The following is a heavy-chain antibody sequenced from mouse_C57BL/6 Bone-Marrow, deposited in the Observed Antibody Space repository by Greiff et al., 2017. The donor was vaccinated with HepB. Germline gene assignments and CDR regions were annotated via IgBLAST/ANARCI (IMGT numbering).Heavy chain of an antibody. Sequence: VQLQQSGPGLVKPSQSLFLTCSITGFPITSGYYWIWIRQSPGKPLEWMGYITHSGETFYNPSLQSPISITRETSKNQFFLQLNSVTTEDTAMYYCAGDGGTTRFAYWGQGTLVTVSA. CDR2: ITHSGET. D-gene: IGHD4-1*01. J-gene: IGHJ3*01. V-gene: IGHV12-3*01. CDR1: GFPITSGYY. CDR3: AGDGGTTRFAY.